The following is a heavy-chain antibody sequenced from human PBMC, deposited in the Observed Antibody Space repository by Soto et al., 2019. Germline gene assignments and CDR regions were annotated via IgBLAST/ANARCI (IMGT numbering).Heavy chain of an antibody. J-gene: IGHJ6*02. CDR1: GGSFSGYY. CDR2: INHSGST. V-gene: IGHV4-34*01. Sequence: KTSETLSLTCAVYGGSFSGYYWSWIRQPPGKGLEWIGEINHSGSTNYNPSLKSRVTISVDTSKNQFSLKLSSVTAADTAVYYCARESLVVPAAILDYYYYGMDVWGQGTTVTVSS. D-gene: IGHD2-2*02. CDR3: ARESLVVPAAILDYYYYGMDV.